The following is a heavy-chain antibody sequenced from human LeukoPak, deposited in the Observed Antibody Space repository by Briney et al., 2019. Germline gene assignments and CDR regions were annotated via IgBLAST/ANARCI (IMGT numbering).Heavy chain of an antibody. Sequence: GGSLRLSCAASGFTFSSYSMNWVRQAPGKGLEWVSSISSSSYIYYADSVKGRFTISRDNAKNSLYLQMNSLRAEDTAVYYCARVFANYYDSSGYSIPDYWGQGTLVTVSS. D-gene: IGHD3-22*01. CDR1: GFTFSSYS. J-gene: IGHJ4*02. CDR2: ISSSSYI. V-gene: IGHV3-21*01. CDR3: ARVFANYYDSSGYSIPDY.